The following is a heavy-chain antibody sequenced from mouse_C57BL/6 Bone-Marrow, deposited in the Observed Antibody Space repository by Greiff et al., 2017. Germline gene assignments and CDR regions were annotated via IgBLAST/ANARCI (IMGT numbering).Heavy chain of an antibody. Sequence: DVMLVESGGGLVKPGGSLKLSCAASGFTFSDYGMHWVRQAPEKGLEWVAYISSGSSTIYYADTVKGRFTISRDNAKNTLFLQMTSLRSEDTAMYYCATLYSYYFDYWGQGTTLTVSS. V-gene: IGHV5-17*01. CDR2: ISSGSSTI. CDR3: ATLYSYYFDY. D-gene: IGHD2-1*01. CDR1: GFTFSDYG. J-gene: IGHJ2*01.